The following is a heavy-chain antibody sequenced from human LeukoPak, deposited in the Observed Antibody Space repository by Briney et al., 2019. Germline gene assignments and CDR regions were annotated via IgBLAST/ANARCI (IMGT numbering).Heavy chain of an antibody. J-gene: IGHJ4*02. CDR2: INPNSGGT. Sequence: ASVKVSCRASGYTFTGNYIHWVRQAPGQGLEWMGRINPNSGGTTYAQRFQGRVTMTRDTSISSAFMELTRLRPDDTAVYYCARDRDSDVFTGDGWGQGTLVTVSS. V-gene: IGHV1-2*06. CDR3: ARDRDSDVFTGDG. CDR1: GYTFTGNY. D-gene: IGHD3-9*01.